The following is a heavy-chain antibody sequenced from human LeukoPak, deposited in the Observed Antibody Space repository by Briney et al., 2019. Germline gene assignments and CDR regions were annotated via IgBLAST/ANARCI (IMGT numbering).Heavy chain of an antibody. V-gene: IGHV4-30-4*01. D-gene: IGHD6-13*01. J-gene: IGHJ4*02. CDR3: ARGLGSSWYGD. CDR2: IYYSGST. CDR1: GGSISSGDYY. Sequence: PSETLSLTLTVSGGSISSGDYYLTWIRQPPGKGLEWIGYIYYSGSTYCNPSLKSRLIISVDTSKNQFSLKLSSVTAADTAVYYCARGLGSSWYGDWGQGTLVTVSS.